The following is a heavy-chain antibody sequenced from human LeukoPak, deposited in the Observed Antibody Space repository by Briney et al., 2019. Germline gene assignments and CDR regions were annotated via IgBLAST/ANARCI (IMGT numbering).Heavy chain of an antibody. CDR1: GFTFSSYG. CDR2: ISGSGGST. J-gene: IGHJ4*02. V-gene: IGHV3-23*01. Sequence: GGSLRLSCAASGFTFSSYGMSWVRQAPGKGLEWVSAISGSGGSTYYADSVKGRFTISRDNSKNTLYLQMNSLRAEDTAVYYCARHNLKDESGSFSHWGQGTLVTVSS. CDR3: ARHNLKDESGSFSH. D-gene: IGHD3-10*01.